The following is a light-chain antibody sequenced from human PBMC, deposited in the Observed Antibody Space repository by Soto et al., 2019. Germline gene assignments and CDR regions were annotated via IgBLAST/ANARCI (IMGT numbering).Light chain of an antibody. J-gene: IGKJ1*01. CDR3: QQYNSYSWT. Sequence: DIQMTQSPSTLSSSAGDRVTITCRASQSISTWLAWYQQKPGKAPKLLIYSASSLQSGVPSRFSGSGSGTDFTLTISSLQPDDFATYYCQQYNSYSWTFGQGTKVDIK. CDR2: SAS. V-gene: IGKV1-5*01. CDR1: QSISTW.